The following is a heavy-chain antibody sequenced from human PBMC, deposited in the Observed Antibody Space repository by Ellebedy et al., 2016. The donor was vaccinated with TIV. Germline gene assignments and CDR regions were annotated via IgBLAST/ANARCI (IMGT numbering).Heavy chain of an antibody. CDR1: GYTFTSYY. V-gene: IGHV1-46*01. CDR2: INPSGGST. CDR3: ARVLPENNWFDP. J-gene: IGHJ5*02. Sequence: AASVKVSCKASGYTFTSYYMHWVRQAPGQELEWMGIINPSGGSTSYAQKFQGRVTMTRDTSTSTVYMELSSLRSEDTAVYYCARVLPENNWFDPWGQGTLVTVSS.